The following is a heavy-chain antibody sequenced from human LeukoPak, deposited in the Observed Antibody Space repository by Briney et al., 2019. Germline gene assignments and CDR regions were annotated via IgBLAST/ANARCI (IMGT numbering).Heavy chain of an antibody. Sequence: SETLSLTCTVSGSSISSSSYYWGWIRQPTGKGREWIGSIYYSGSTYYNPSLKSRVTQSVDTSKNQFSLKLSSVTAADTAVYYCARDHEMATILPNAFDIWGQGTMVTVSS. J-gene: IGHJ3*02. D-gene: IGHD5-24*01. CDR2: IYYSGST. CDR1: GSSISSSSYY. CDR3: ARDHEMATILPNAFDI. V-gene: IGHV4-39*07.